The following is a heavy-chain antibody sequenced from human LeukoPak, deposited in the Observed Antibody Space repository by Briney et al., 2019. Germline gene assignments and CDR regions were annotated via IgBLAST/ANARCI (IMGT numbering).Heavy chain of an antibody. D-gene: IGHD3-22*01. Sequence: GGSLRLSCAASGFTFSSYAMHWVRQAPGKGLEWVAVISYDGSNKYYADSVKGRFTIPRDNSKNTLYLQMNSLRAEDTAVYYCARAPYYYDSSGYYWGQGTLVTVSS. V-gene: IGHV3-30*04. J-gene: IGHJ4*02. CDR2: ISYDGSNK. CDR3: ARAPYYYDSSGYY. CDR1: GFTFSSYA.